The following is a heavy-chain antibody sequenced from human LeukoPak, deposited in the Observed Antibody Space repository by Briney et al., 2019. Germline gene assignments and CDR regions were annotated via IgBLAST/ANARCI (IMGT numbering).Heavy chain of an antibody. D-gene: IGHD3-22*01. J-gene: IGHJ4*02. CDR3: AGLDYDSSARNDY. CDR2: IYYSGST. CDR1: GGSISSSSYY. V-gene: IGHV4-61*01. Sequence: KSSETLSLTCTVSGGSISSSSYYWSWIRQPPGKGLEWIGYIYYSGSTNYNPPLKSRVTISVDTSKDQFSLKLSSVTAADTAVYYCAGLDYDSSARNDYWGQGTLVTVSS.